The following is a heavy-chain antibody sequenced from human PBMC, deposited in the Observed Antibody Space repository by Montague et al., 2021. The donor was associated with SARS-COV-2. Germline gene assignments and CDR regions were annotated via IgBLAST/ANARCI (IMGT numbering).Heavy chain of an antibody. J-gene: IGHJ4*02. D-gene: IGHD2-21*01. CDR2: TYYSSEWYS. CDR1: GDSVSTNSGT. V-gene: IGHV6-1*01. CDR3: AGAERGSCGAGNCDQYFFNY. Sequence: CAISGDSVSTNSGTWNWVRLSPSRGLEWLGRTYYSSEWYSDYSVSVKSRISINPDTSKNQFSLQLNSLTPVDTAVYYCAGAERGSCGAGNCDQYFFNYWGQGTPVTVSP.